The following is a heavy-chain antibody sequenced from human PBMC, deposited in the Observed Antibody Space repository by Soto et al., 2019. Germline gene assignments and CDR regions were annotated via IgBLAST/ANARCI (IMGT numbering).Heavy chain of an antibody. CDR1: GFTLSRYA. Sequence: PGGSLRLSCAASGFTLSRYAMSWARQAPGKGLEWVSGISGAGGNTYYADSVKGRFTISRDNSKNTLSLQMNSLRADDTALYYCAKQVRELARHFDYWGEGTLVTVSS. D-gene: IGHD1-26*01. J-gene: IGHJ4*02. V-gene: IGHV3-23*01. CDR2: ISGAGGNT. CDR3: AKQVRELARHFDY.